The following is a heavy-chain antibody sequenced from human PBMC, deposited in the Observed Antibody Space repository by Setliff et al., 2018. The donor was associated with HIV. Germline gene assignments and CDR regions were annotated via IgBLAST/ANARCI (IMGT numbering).Heavy chain of an antibody. CDR1: GDSISTHY. Sequence: SETLSLTCTVSGDSISTHYWTWIRQPPGKGLEWIGCISHSGNTNFNPSLNSRVTISLDTSKNQFSLRLTSLTAADTAIYYCARSTVGAGASFPWGRGILVTVSS. J-gene: IGHJ5*02. CDR3: ARSTVGAGASFP. D-gene: IGHD1-26*01. CDR2: ISHSGNT. V-gene: IGHV4-59*11.